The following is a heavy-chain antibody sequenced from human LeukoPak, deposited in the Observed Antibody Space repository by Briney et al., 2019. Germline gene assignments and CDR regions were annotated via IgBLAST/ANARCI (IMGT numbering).Heavy chain of an antibody. CDR1: GSSFTSYW. D-gene: IGHD3-10*01. V-gene: IGHV5-51*01. Sequence: GESLKISCKGSGSSFTSYWIGWVRQMPGKGLEWMGIIYPGDSDTRYSPSFQGQVTISADKSISTAYLQWSSLKASDTAMYYCARQSQFGELLFGWFDPWGQGTLVTVSS. CDR2: IYPGDSDT. J-gene: IGHJ5*02. CDR3: ARQSQFGELLFGWFDP.